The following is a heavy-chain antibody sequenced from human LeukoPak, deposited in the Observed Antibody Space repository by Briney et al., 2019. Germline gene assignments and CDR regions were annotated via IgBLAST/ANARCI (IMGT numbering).Heavy chain of an antibody. CDR1: GGSFSGYY. J-gene: IGHJ4*02. Sequence: SETLSLTCAVYGGSFSGYYWSWIRQPPGKGLEWIGEINHSGSTNYNPSLKSRVTISVDTSKNQFSLKLSSVTAADTAVYYCARGYSNYVDYWGQGTLVTVSS. V-gene: IGHV4-34*01. D-gene: IGHD4-11*01. CDR2: INHSGST. CDR3: ARGYSNYVDY.